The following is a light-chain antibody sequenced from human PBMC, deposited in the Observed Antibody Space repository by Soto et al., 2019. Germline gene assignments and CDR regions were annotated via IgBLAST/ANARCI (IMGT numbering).Light chain of an antibody. CDR3: SSSTSNSAYV. CDR1: SSDVGGYNY. V-gene: IGLV2-14*01. CDR2: EVS. J-gene: IGLJ1*01. Sequence: QSVLTQPASVSGSPGQSITISCTGTSSDVGGYNYVSWYQQHPDTAPKLMIYEVSNRPAGVSTRFPGSKSGNTASLTISGLPAEDEADYYCSSSTSNSAYVFGTGTKVTVL.